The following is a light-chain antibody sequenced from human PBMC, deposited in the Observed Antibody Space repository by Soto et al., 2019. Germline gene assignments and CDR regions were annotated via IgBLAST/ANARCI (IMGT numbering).Light chain of an antibody. Sequence: QSALTQPASVSGSPGQSIAISCTGVRTDVADGYDYVSWYQQHPGQAPQLIIYDVSNRPSGVSDRFSGSKTGNTASLTISARQDEDEAEYYYNLYKRGTFCYVFG. V-gene: IGLV2-14*03. J-gene: IGLJ1*01. CDR2: DVS. CDR1: RTDVADGYDY. CDR3: NLYKRGTFCYV.